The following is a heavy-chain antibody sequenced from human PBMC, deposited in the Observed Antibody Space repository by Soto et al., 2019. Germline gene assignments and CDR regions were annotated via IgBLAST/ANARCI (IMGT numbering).Heavy chain of an antibody. Sequence: SETLSITCTVCGGSISSGDYYWSWIRQPPGKGLEWIGYIYYSGSTYYNPSLKSRVTISVDTSKNQFSLKLSSVTAADTAVYYCARIMAAPERRLYYYGMDVWGQGTTVTVSS. CDR2: IYYSGST. CDR1: GGSISSGDYY. V-gene: IGHV4-30-4*01. J-gene: IGHJ6*02. D-gene: IGHD2-8*01. CDR3: ARIMAAPERRLYYYGMDV.